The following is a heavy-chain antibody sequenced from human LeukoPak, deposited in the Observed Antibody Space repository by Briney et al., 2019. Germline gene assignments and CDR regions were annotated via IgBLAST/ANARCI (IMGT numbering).Heavy chain of an antibody. CDR2: MNPNSGNT. V-gene: IGHV1-8*02. CDR3: ARQGDCSSTSCYDY. D-gene: IGHD2-2*01. CDR1: GYIFTNYG. J-gene: IGHJ4*02. Sequence: ASVKVSCKPSGYIFTNYGISWVRQATGQGLEWMGWMNPNSGNTGYAQKFQGRVTMTRNTSISTAYMELSSLRSEDTAVYYCARQGDCSSTSCYDYWGQGTLVTVSS.